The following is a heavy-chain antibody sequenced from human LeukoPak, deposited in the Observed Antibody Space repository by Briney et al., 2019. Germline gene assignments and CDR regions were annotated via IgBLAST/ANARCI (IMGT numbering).Heavy chain of an antibody. CDR1: GFTFDDYA. D-gene: IGHD6-19*01. J-gene: IGHJ4*02. V-gene: IGHV3-9*01. Sequence: GGSLRLSCAASGFTFDDYAMHWVRQAPGKGLEWVSGISWNSGSIGYADSVKGRFTISRDNAKNSPYLQMNSLRAEDTALYYCAKGSAGIAVAALDYWGQGTLVTVSS. CDR2: ISWNSGSI. CDR3: AKGSAGIAVAALDY.